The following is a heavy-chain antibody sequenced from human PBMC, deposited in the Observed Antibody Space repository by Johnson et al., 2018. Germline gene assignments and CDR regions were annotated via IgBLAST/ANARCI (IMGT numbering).Heavy chain of an antibody. J-gene: IGHJ3*02. D-gene: IGHD3-10*01. CDR1: GGSISNYY. Sequence: QVQLQESGPGLVKPSETLSLTCAVSGGSISNYYWNWIRQPAGRGLEWIGRMFPSGNINYSPSLKSRVTMSVDTSKRLFSLNLCSVTAADTAVYYCARGLFYDGSETAGDALEIWGQGTMVTVSS. CDR2: MFPSGNI. V-gene: IGHV4-4*07. CDR3: ARGLFYDGSETAGDALEI.